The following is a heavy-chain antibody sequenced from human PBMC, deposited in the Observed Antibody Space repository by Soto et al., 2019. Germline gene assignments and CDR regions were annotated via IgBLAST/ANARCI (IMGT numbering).Heavy chain of an antibody. CDR3: ARVKSSTYYDILTGYYRGGVTDY. D-gene: IGHD3-9*01. CDR1: GGSISSGGYY. CDR2: IYYSGST. Sequence: SETLSLTCTVSGGSISSGGYYWSWIRQHPGKGLEWIGYIYYSGSTYYNPSLKSRVTISVDTSKNQFSLKLSSVTAADTAVYYCARVKSSTYYDILTGYYRGGVTDYWGQGTLVTVSS. V-gene: IGHV4-31*03. J-gene: IGHJ4*02.